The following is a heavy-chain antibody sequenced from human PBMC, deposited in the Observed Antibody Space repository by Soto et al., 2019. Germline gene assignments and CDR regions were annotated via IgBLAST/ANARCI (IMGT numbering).Heavy chain of an antibody. CDR2: ISPKSTYR. CDR3: ARGGGGGLFEH. CDR1: GFPFSDYY. Sequence: QVHLVESGGGLVKPGGSLRLSCATSGFPFSDYYMSWIRQAPGKGLEWLSHISPKSTYRNYADSVKGRFTISRDNTKSSPFLQMNSLGVEDTAVYYCARGGGGGLFEHWGQGVLVTVSS. D-gene: IGHD2-21*01. V-gene: IGHV3-11*06. J-gene: IGHJ4*02.